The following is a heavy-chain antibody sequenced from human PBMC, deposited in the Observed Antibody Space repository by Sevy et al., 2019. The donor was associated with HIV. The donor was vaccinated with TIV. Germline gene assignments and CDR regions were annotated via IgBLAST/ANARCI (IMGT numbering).Heavy chain of an antibody. Sequence: GGSLRLSCAASGFTVSSNYMSWVRQAPGKGLEWVSVIYSGGSTYYADSVKGRFTISRDNSKNTLYLQMNSLRAEDTAVYYCARGDSSGWYGYPYYYYGMDVWGQWTTVTVSS. V-gene: IGHV3-53*01. CDR2: IYSGGST. CDR3: ARGDSSGWYGYPYYYYGMDV. D-gene: IGHD6-19*01. CDR1: GFTVSSNY. J-gene: IGHJ6*02.